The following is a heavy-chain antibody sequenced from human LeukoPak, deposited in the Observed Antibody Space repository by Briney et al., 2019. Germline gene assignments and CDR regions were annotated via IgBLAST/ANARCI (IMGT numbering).Heavy chain of an antibody. D-gene: IGHD2-21*02. J-gene: IGHJ5*02. CDR2: IYYSGST. CDR1: GGSISSGDYY. CDR3: ARVLAYCGGDCYSRWFDP. V-gene: IGHV4-30-4*01. Sequence: NPSETLSLTCTVSGGSISSGDYYWSSIRQPPGKGLEWIRYIYYSGSTYYNPSLKSRITISVDTSKNQFSLKLSSVTAADTAVYYCARVLAYCGGDCYSRWFDPWGQGTLVTVSS.